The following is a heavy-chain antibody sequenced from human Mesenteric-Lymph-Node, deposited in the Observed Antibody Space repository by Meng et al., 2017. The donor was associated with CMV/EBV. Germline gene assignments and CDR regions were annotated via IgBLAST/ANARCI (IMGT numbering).Heavy chain of an antibody. CDR2: INGHGSDT. CDR1: GFTFSDYW. Sequence: ASGFTFSDYWMHWVRQAPGKGLAWISRINGHGSDTNYADSVKGRFTISRDNVKNTLYLQMNSLRAEDTAVYYCARDSVEDASVNGDHWGQGTLVTVSS. V-gene: IGHV3-74*01. D-gene: IGHD2-8*01. J-gene: IGHJ4*02. CDR3: ARDSVEDASVNGDH.